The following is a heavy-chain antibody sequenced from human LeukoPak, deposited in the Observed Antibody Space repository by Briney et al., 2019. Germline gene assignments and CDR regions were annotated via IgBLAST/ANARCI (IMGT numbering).Heavy chain of an antibody. V-gene: IGHV4-59*12. Sequence: SETLSLTCTVSGGSISSYYWSWLRQPPGKGLEWIGYIYYSGSTNYNPSLKSRVTISVDTSKNQFSLKLSSVTAADTAVYYCARDAAIAARPFSWGQGTMVTVSS. CDR3: ARDAAIAARPFS. CDR1: GGSISSYY. D-gene: IGHD6-6*01. CDR2: IYYSGST. J-gene: IGHJ3*01.